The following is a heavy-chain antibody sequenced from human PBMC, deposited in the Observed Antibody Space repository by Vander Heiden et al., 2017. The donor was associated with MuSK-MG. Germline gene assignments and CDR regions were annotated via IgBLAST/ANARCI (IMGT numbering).Heavy chain of an antibody. D-gene: IGHD3-16*01. Sequence: QITLRESGPTLVKPTQTLTLTCASSGFSLKSRGVGVGWIRQPPGGALEWLALTYWDNDKRYSPLLKDRLSITEDTSKNLVVLIMTNVAPMDTGTYYCAHHLSLATEQFGCGGQGILVTVSS. V-gene: IGHV2-5*02. CDR3: AHHLSLATEQFGC. CDR2: TYWDNDK. CDR1: GFSLKSRGVG. J-gene: IGHJ4*02.